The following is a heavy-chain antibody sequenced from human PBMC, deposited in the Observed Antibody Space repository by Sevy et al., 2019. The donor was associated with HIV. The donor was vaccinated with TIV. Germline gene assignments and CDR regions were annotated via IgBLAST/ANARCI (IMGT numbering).Heavy chain of an antibody. D-gene: IGHD2-21*02. CDR1: GGSINSDSYY. Sequence: SETLSLTCTVSGGSINSDSYYWGWIRQPPGKGLEWIGNIYYSGTTYYHPSLKSRVTISVDTSKNQFSLKLNSVTAADTAVYYCARFEYGDYVSHFEYWGQGTLVTVSS. J-gene: IGHJ4*02. CDR3: ARFEYGDYVSHFEY. CDR2: IYYSGTT. V-gene: IGHV4-39*01.